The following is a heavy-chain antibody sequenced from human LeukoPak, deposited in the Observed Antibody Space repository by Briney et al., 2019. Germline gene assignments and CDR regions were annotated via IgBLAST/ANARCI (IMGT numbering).Heavy chain of an antibody. V-gene: IGHV3-9*03. CDR1: GFTFDDYA. D-gene: IGHD5-18*01. J-gene: IGHJ4*02. Sequence: PGRSLRLYCAASGFTFDDYAMHWVRQAPGKGLEWVSGISWNSGSIGYADSVKGRFTISRDNAKNSLYLQMNSLRAEDMALYYCARGYSYGYVGIDYWGQGTLVTVSS. CDR2: ISWNSGSI. CDR3: ARGYSYGYVGIDY.